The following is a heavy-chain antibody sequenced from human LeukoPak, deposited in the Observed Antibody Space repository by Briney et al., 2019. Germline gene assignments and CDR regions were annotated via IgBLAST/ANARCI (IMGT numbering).Heavy chain of an antibody. CDR1: GFTLNSYT. D-gene: IGHD1-26*01. Sequence: GGSLRLSRAASGFTLNSYTMYWVRQAPGKGLEWVSSISSSSHMFYADSVKGRFSISRDNAKNSLYLQMNSVRAEDTAVYYCVRDSGSSYGYYFLHWGQGTLVTVSS. CDR2: ISSSSHM. CDR3: VRDSGSSYGYYFLH. V-gene: IGHV3-21*01. J-gene: IGHJ1*01.